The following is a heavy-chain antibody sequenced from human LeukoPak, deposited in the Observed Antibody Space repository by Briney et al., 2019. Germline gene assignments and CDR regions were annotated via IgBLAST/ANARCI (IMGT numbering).Heavy chain of an antibody. CDR3: ASHCASGRYCSSSSCDSVY. J-gene: IGHJ4*01. Sequence: GESQKISCKGSGYSFTNYWIGWVRQMPGKGLEWMGIIYPGDSDTRYSPSFQGQATISADKTISTAYLQWSSLKASDTAKYYCASHCASGRYCSSSSCDSVYWGQGTLVTVSS. D-gene: IGHD2-2*02. V-gene: IGHV5-51*01. CDR2: IYPGDSDT. CDR1: GYSFTNYW.